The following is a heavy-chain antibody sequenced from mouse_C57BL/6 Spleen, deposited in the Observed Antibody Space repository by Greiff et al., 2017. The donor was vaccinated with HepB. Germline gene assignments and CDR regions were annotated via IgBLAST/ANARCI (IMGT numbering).Heavy chain of an antibody. CDR2: IWSGGST. Sequence: QVQLQQSGPGLVQPSQSLSITCTVSGFSLTSYGVHWVRQSPGKGLEWLGVIWSGGSTDYNAALISRLSISKDNSKSQVFFKMNSLQADDTAIYYCARTRDGYYDYAMDYWGQGTSVTVSS. D-gene: IGHD2-3*01. CDR1: GFSLTSYG. J-gene: IGHJ4*01. CDR3: ARTRDGYYDYAMDY. V-gene: IGHV2-2*01.